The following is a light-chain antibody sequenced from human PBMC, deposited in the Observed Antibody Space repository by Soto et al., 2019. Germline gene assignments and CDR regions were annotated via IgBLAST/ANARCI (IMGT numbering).Light chain of an antibody. CDR1: QSVTSNA. CDR2: GVS. CDR3: QQLSKWTLT. V-gene: IGKV3D-20*02. Sequence: IVLTQSSAPLSLSPGERATLSCRASQSVTSNALAWYQQKHGQAPRLLIYGVSSRATGIPDRFSGSGSGTDCTITISRLETEDFAVYYCQQLSKWTLTFGGGTKVDIK. J-gene: IGKJ4*01.